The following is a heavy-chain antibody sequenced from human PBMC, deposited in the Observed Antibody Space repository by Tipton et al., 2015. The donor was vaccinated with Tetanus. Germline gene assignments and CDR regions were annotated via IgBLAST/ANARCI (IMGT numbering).Heavy chain of an antibody. D-gene: IGHD5-24*01. CDR1: GVSMNEYY. CDR3: AGGDGSTLHY. Sequence: TLSLTCTVSGVSMNEYYWTWIRQPPGKGLEWIGYIYYRGSTNYYPSLKSRVTMSVDTSKNQFSLNLSSVTAADTAVYYCAGGDGSTLHYWGQGTLVTVSS. CDR2: IYYRGST. J-gene: IGHJ4*02. V-gene: IGHV4-59*01.